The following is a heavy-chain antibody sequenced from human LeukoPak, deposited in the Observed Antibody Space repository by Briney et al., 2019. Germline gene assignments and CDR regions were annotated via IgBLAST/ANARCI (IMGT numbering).Heavy chain of an antibody. D-gene: IGHD3-10*01. CDR1: GGSISSGGYY. J-gene: IGHJ5*02. Sequence: SQTLSLTCTVSGGSISSGGYYWSWIRQHPGKGLEWIGYIYYSESTYYNPSLKSRVTISVDTSKNQFSLKLSSVTAADTAVYYCARSSLLWFGDNNWFDPWGQGTLVTVSS. V-gene: IGHV4-31*03. CDR2: IYYSEST. CDR3: ARSSLLWFGDNNWFDP.